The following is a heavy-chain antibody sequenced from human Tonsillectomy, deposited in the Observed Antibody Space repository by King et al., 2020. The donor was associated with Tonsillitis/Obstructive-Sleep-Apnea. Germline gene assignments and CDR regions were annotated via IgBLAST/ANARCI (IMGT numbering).Heavy chain of an antibody. Sequence: QLQESGPGLVKPSETLSLTCTVSGGSISSYYWSWIRQPPGKGLEWIGYIYYSGSTNYNPPLQSRVTISVDTSKNQFSLKLSSVTAADTAVYYCARRGGYYYYYMDVWGKGTTVTVSS. D-gene: IGHD3-16*01. J-gene: IGHJ6*03. CDR2: IYYSGST. CDR1: GGSISSYY. CDR3: ARRGGYYYYYMDV. V-gene: IGHV4-59*01.